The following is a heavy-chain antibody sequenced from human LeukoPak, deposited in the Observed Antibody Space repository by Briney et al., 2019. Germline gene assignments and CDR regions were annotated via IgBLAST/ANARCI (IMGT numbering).Heavy chain of an antibody. CDR2: IYSGDTT. Sequence: GGSLRLSCAASGFTVGSNYLSRVRQLPGKGLEWVSVIYSGDTTYYADSVKGRFTISRDNSKNTLYLQMNSLRVEDTAVYFCARGHPHSSSYYGSFDFWGQGTLVTVSS. J-gene: IGHJ4*02. V-gene: IGHV3-53*01. CDR3: ARGHPHSSSYYGSFDF. CDR1: GFTVGSNY. D-gene: IGHD6-13*01.